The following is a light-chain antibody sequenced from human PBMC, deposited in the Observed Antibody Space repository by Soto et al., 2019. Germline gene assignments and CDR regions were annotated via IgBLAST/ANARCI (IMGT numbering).Light chain of an antibody. V-gene: IGKV1-5*03. CDR1: QSSSW. CDR2: KAS. Sequence: DIQMTQSPSTLSASVGDRVTITCRASQSSSWLAWYQQKPGKAPNLLIYKASFLRSGVPSRFSGSGSGTEFTLTISSLQPDDFATYYCQQYSIYPLTFGQGTKVEIK. CDR3: QQYSIYPLT. J-gene: IGKJ1*01.